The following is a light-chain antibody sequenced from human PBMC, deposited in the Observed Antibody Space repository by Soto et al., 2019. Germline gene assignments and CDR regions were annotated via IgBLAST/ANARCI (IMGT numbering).Light chain of an antibody. CDR2: GAS. J-gene: IGKJ3*01. Sequence: DIQMTQSPSSLSASVGDRVTITCRASQGISNYLAWYQQNPGKAPKLLISGASTLQSGVPSRFSGSGSGTDFTLTINSLQPEDVAIYYCQKYNSVPFTFGPGTKVDIK. CDR1: QGISNY. CDR3: QKYNSVPFT. V-gene: IGKV1-27*01.